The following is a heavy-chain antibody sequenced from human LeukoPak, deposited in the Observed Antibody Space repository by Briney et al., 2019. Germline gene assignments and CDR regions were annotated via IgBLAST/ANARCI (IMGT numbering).Heavy chain of an antibody. D-gene: IGHD1-20*01. CDR3: AKRTPRYLEDAFDI. CDR1: GFTFSDYA. V-gene: IGHV3-23*01. J-gene: IGHJ3*02. CDR2: ISGSGNI. Sequence: GGSLRLSCAGSGFTFSDYAMSWVRQAPGKGLEWVSAISGSGNIYYADSVKGRFTVSRDNSKNTLYLQMNSLRAEDTAVFYCAKRTPRYLEDAFDIWGQGTMVTVSS.